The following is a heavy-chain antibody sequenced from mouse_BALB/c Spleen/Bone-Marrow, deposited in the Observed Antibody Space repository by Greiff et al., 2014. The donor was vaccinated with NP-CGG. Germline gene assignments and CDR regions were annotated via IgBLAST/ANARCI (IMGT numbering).Heavy chain of an antibody. V-gene: IGHV1-9*01. Sequence: QVQLQQSGAELMKPGASVKISCKATGHTFSSYWIEWIKQRPGHGLEWIGEILPGSATTNYNGRFKGKATFAADTSSNTAYMQLSSLTSEDSAVYYCARDHFDHWGPGTTLTVSS. CDR2: ILPGSATT. J-gene: IGHJ2*01. CDR3: ARDHFDH. CDR1: GHTFSSYW.